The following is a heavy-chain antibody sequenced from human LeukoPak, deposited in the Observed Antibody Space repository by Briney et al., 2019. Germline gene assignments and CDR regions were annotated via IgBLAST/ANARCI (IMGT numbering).Heavy chain of an antibody. Sequence: GGSLRLSCLTSGFTFSTNAMSWVRQAPGKGLEWISGISGSGASTYYADSVTGRFTISRDNSRNTLYLQMNSLRGDDTAVYYCAKEVGKWESLHFFDYWGQGTLVTVSS. CDR1: GFTFSTNA. V-gene: IGHV3-23*01. CDR3: AKEVGKWESLHFFDY. D-gene: IGHD1-26*01. J-gene: IGHJ4*02. CDR2: ISGSGAST.